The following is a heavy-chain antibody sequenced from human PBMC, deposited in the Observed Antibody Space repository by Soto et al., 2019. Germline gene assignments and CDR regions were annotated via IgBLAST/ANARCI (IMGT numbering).Heavy chain of an antibody. CDR2: INGDGTDT. CDR1: GFTFSMYW. Sequence: EVQLVESGGGLVQPGGSLRLSCAASGFTFSMYWMHWVRQAPGKGLLWFSRINGDGTDTTYADSVKGRFTISRDNAKNTVYLQMNGLRAEDTAVYYCAREVGRGSGSYYLDFWGQETLVTVSS. J-gene: IGHJ4*02. V-gene: IGHV3-74*03. D-gene: IGHD3-16*01. CDR3: AREVGRGSGSYYLDF.